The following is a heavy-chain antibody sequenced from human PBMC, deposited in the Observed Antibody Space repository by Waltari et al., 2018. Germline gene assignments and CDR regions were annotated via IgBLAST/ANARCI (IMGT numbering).Heavy chain of an antibody. Sequence: QVQLQESGPGLVKPSQTLSLTCTVSGGSISSGDYYWSWIRQPPGKGLEWIGYIYYSGSTYYNPSLKSRVTRAVDTSKNQFSLKLSSVTAADTAVYYCARTLRLILDNDYWGQGTLVTVSS. CDR3: ARTLRLILDNDY. J-gene: IGHJ4*02. CDR1: GGSISSGDYY. CDR2: IYYSGST. V-gene: IGHV4-30-4*08. D-gene: IGHD2-8*01.